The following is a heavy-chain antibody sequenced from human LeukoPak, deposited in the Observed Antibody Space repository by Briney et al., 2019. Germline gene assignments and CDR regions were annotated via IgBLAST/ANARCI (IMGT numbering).Heavy chain of an antibody. CDR1: GFTFSSYE. CDR3: ARETLNCGGDCLDY. D-gene: IGHD2-21*02. V-gene: IGHV3-48*03. CDR2: ISTTDTTK. Sequence: PGGSLTLSCAASGFTFSSYEWNWVRQPAGKGLEWLSYISTTDTTKYYAESVKGRFTISRDNAKNSLFLQMNSLRAEDTALYYCARETLNCGGDCLDYWGQGTLVTVSS. J-gene: IGHJ4*02.